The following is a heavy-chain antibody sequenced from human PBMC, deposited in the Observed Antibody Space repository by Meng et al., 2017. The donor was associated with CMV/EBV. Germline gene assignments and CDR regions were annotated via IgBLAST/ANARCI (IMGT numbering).Heavy chain of an antibody. CDR1: GGSISSGDYY. Sequence: QWQGHGSGPGLVKPSQPLSLTCTVSGGSISSGDYYWSWIRQPPGKGLEWIGYIYYSGSTYYNPSLKSRVTISVDTSKNQFTLKLSSVTAADTAVYYCARVTSRVAGAFDYWGQGTLVTVSS. D-gene: IGHD1-14*01. CDR3: ARVTSRVAGAFDY. V-gene: IGHV4-30-4*08. J-gene: IGHJ4*02. CDR2: IYYSGST.